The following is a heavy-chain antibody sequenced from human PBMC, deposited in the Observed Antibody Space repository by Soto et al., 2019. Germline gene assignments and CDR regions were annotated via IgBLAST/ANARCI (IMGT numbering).Heavy chain of an antibody. V-gene: IGHV5-10-1*01. CDR3: ARLFREAYYYYGMDV. Sequence: GESMKISCKGAGDNFTSLWSSWVRHVPGKGLVWMGRIDPGDSYTTYSPSFQGHVTLSADKSISTAYLQWSSLKASDTAIYYCARLFREAYYYYGMDVWGQGTTVTVSS. CDR1: GDNFTSLW. J-gene: IGHJ6*02. CDR2: IDPGDSYT.